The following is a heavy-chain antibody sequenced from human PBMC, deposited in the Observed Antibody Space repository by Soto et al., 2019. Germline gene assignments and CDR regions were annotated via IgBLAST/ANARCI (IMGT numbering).Heavy chain of an antibody. CDR3: ATKYGSGSTHFDY. Sequence: QVQLVQSGAEVKKPGSPVRVSCTASGDTFNFYTISWVRQVPGQGPEWMGRIIPMLGMSNYAQKFQGRVTXXXDXXTITVYMNLTGLTSEDTAVYYCATKYGSGSTHFDYWGQGTLVTVSS. D-gene: IGHD3-10*01. V-gene: IGHV1-69*02. CDR1: GDTFNFYT. J-gene: IGHJ4*02. CDR2: IIPMLGMS.